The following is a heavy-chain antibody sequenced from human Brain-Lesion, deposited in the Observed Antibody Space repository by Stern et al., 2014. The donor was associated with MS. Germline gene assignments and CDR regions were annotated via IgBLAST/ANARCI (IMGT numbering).Heavy chain of an antibody. D-gene: IGHD4-17*01. Sequence: VQLVESGAEVKTPGESLKISCKGSGYSFTSYWIGWVRQMPRQGLEWMGIIYPGDSETRYSPAFQAQVITSADKYTSAAYLQWSSLKASDTAMYYCARRENGDGGLDYWGQGTLVTVSS. J-gene: IGHJ4*02. CDR3: ARRENGDGGLDY. CDR2: IYPGDSET. V-gene: IGHV5-51*01. CDR1: GYSFTSYW.